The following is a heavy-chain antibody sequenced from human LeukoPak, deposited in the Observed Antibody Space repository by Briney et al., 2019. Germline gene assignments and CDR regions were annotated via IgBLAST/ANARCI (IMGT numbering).Heavy chain of an antibody. Sequence: GGSLRLSCAASGFTFRNYVIHWVRQAPGKGLEWVAVTSSDLNVKLYADSVKGRFTISRDNSRSTLYLQMNSLRPEDTAIYYCAREGYYGSGSPPSLYFDYWGQRTLVTVSS. V-gene: IGHV3-30-3*01. D-gene: IGHD3-10*01. J-gene: IGHJ4*02. CDR3: AREGYYGSGSPPSLYFDY. CDR1: GFTFRNYV. CDR2: TSSDLNVK.